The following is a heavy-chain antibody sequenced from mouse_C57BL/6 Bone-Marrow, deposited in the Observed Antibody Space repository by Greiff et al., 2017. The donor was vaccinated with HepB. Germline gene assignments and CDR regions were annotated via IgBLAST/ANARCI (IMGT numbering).Heavy chain of an antibody. J-gene: IGHJ4*01. CDR3: ARHRSSGYYYAMDY. Sequence: VKLMESGPGLVAPSQSLSITCTVSGFSLTSYGVHWVRQPPGKGLEWLVVIWSDGSTTYNSAHKSRLSISKDNSKSQVFLKMNSLQTDDTAMYYCARHRSSGYYYAMDYWGQGTSVTVSS. D-gene: IGHD3-2*02. CDR1: GFSLTSYG. CDR2: IWSDGST. V-gene: IGHV2-6-1*01.